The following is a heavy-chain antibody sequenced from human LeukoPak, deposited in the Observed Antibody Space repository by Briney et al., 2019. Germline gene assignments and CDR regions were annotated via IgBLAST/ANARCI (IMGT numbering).Heavy chain of an antibody. Sequence: SETLSRTCTVSGGSISSYYWSWIRQPPGKGLEWIGYIYYSGSTNYNPSLKSRVTISVDTSKNQFSLKLSSVTAADTAVYYCARGWDSSGYYPPNIHFDYWGQGTLVTVSS. J-gene: IGHJ4*02. V-gene: IGHV4-59*01. CDR3: ARGWDSSGYYPPNIHFDY. CDR1: GGSISSYY. D-gene: IGHD3-22*01. CDR2: IYYSGST.